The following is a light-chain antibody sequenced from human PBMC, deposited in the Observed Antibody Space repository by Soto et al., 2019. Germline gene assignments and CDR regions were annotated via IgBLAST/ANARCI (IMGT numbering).Light chain of an antibody. CDR2: GAS. CDR1: QSVTRNY. CDR3: QQYGASPRT. V-gene: IGKV3-20*01. Sequence: EIVLTQSPGTLSLSPGEGATLSCRASQSVTRNYLAWYQQKPGQAPRLLIYGASSRATGIPDRFSGSGSGTDFTLTISRLEPEDFAVYFCQQYGASPRTFGPGTKVDIK. J-gene: IGKJ3*01.